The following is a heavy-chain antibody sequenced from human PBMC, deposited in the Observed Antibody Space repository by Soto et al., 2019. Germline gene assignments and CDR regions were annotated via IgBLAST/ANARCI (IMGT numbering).Heavy chain of an antibody. V-gene: IGHV2-5*02. CDR3: AHTVARGAYWETFNY. Sequence: KESGPTLVTPTQTLTLTCTVSGFSVTTNGVGVGWFRQPPGKALEWLALIYRDDDKRYRPSLKSRVTITKDNTKNQVVLTMTNMDPVDTATYYCAHTVARGAYWETFNYWGQGTLVTVSS. CDR2: IYRDDDK. J-gene: IGHJ4*02. D-gene: IGHD1-26*01. CDR1: GFSVTTNGVG.